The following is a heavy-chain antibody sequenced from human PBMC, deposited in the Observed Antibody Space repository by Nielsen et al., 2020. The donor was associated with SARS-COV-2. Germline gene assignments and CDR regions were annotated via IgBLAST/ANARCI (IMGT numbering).Heavy chain of an antibody. J-gene: IGHJ5*02. D-gene: IGHD6-13*01. CDR3: ARVAAAGTPNWFDP. V-gene: IGHV1-2*06. CDR2: INPNSGGT. Sequence: WVRQAPGQGLEWMGRINPNSGGTNYAQKFQGRVTMTRDTSISTAYMELSRLRSDDTAVYYCARVAAAGTPNWFDPWGQGTLVTVSS.